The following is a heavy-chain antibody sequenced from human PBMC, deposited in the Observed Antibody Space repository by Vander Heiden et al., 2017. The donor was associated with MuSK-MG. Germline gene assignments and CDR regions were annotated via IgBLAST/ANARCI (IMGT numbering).Heavy chain of an antibody. Sequence: QVQLVESGGGVVQPGRSLRLSCAASGFTFRSYAMHWVRQAPGKGLEWVAVISYDGSNKYYADSVKGRFTISRDNSKNTLYLQMNSLRAEDTAVYYCARDRATMVREAFGYWGQGTLVTVSS. CDR3: ARDRATMVREAFGY. V-gene: IGHV3-30-3*01. D-gene: IGHD3-10*01. CDR1: GFTFRSYA. CDR2: ISYDGSNK. J-gene: IGHJ4*02.